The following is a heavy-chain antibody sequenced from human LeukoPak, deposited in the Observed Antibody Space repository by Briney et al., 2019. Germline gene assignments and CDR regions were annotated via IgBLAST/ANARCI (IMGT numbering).Heavy chain of an antibody. Sequence: PSETLSLTCAVYGGSFSGYYWSWIRQPPGKGLEWIGEINHSGSTNYNPSLKSRVTISVDTSKNQFSLKLSSVTAADTAVYYCARGRYYFGNYWGQGTLVTVSS. CDR1: GGSFSGYY. V-gene: IGHV4-34*01. D-gene: IGHD1-26*01. J-gene: IGHJ4*02. CDR3: ARGRYYFGNY. CDR2: INHSGST.